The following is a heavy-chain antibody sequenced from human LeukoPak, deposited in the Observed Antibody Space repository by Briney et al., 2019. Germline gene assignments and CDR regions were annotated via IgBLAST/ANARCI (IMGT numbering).Heavy chain of an antibody. V-gene: IGHV3-21*01. CDR2: ISLTSNDI. J-gene: IGHJ3*02. CDR1: GFTFSSYA. D-gene: IGHD2/OR15-2a*01. Sequence: GGSLRLSCAASGFTFSSYAMNWVRQAPGKGLEWVSSISLTSNDIYYAASVRGRFITSRDNAKNLLSLQMNSLRAEDTALYYCARGDTSLQRNDALDIWGQGTMVSVSS. CDR3: ARGDTSLQRNDALDI.